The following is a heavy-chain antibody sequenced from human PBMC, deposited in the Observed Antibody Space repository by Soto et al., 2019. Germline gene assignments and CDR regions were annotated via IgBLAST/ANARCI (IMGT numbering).Heavy chain of an antibody. Sequence: SGPTLVNPTETLTLTCTVSGFSLSNARMGVSWIRQPPGKALEWLAHIFSNDEKSYSTSLKSRLTISKDTSKSQVVLTMTNMDPVDTATYYCARTTRGSWFFQPFDYWGQGTLVTVSS. D-gene: IGHD6-13*01. V-gene: IGHV2-26*01. CDR2: IFSNDEK. J-gene: IGHJ4*02. CDR1: GFSLSNARMG. CDR3: ARTTRGSWFFQPFDY.